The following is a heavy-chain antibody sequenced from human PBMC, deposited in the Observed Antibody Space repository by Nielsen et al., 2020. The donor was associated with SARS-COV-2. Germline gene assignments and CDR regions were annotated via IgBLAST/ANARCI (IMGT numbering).Heavy chain of an antibody. CDR2: INPSGGST. Sequence: ASVKVSCKASGYTFTSYYMHWVRQAPGQGLEWMGIINPSGGSTSYAQKFQGRVTMTRDTSTSTVYVELSSLRSEDTAVYYCARGPLIVVVITDYYYYGMDVWGQGTTVTVSS. V-gene: IGHV1-46*01. CDR1: GYTFTSYY. J-gene: IGHJ6*02. CDR3: ARGPLIVVVITDYYYYGMDV. D-gene: IGHD3-22*01.